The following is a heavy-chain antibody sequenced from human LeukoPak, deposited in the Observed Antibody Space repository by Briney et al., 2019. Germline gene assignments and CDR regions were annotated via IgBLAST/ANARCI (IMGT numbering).Heavy chain of an antibody. V-gene: IGHV3-66*01. CDR2: IYSGGFT. Sequence: ASETLPLTCTVSGGSISSYYWSWVRQAPGKGLEWVSVIYSGGFTYCADSVKGRFSISRDNSKNTLYLQMNSLRAEDTAVYYCARAGRGSYPIDYWGQGTLVTVSS. CDR1: GGSISSYY. CDR3: ARAGRGSYPIDY. D-gene: IGHD1-26*01. J-gene: IGHJ4*02.